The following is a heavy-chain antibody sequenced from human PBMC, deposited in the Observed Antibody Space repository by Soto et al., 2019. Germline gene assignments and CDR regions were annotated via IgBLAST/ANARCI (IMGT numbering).Heavy chain of an antibody. CDR1: GFTVSSNY. CDR3: ARTGGSYYDAFDI. J-gene: IGHJ3*02. D-gene: IGHD1-26*01. Sequence: GGSLRLSCAASGFTVSSNYMSWVRQAPGKGLEWVSVIYSGGSTYYADSVKGRFIISRDNSKNTLYLQMNSLRAEDTAVYYCARTGGSYYDAFDIWGQGTMVTVSS. V-gene: IGHV3-53*01. CDR2: IYSGGST.